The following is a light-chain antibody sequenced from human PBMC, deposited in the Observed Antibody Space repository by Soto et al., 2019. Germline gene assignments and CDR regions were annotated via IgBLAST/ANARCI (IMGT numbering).Light chain of an antibody. V-gene: IGLV1-40*01. CDR3: PSYDSSLSGSV. CDR2: GNS. Sequence: QSVLTQPPSVSGAPWQRVTISCTASSSNIGAGYDVHWYQQLPGTAPKLLIYGNSNRPSGVPDRFSGSKSGTSASLAITGLQAEDEADYYCPSYDSSLSGSVFGGGTKVTVL. J-gene: IGLJ2*01. CDR1: SSNIGAGYD.